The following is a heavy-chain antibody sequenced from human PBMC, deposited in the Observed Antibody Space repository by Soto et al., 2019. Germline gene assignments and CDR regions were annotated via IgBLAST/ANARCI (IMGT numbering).Heavy chain of an antibody. Sequence: GGSLRLSCAASGFTFSSYAMSWVRQAPGKWLEWVSAISGSGGSTYYADSVKGRFTISRDNSKNTLYLQMNSLRAEDTAVYYCAKDGIRFLEWLYNAFDIWGQGXMVTV. CDR2: ISGSGGST. CDR1: GFTFSSYA. CDR3: AKDGIRFLEWLYNAFDI. J-gene: IGHJ3*02. D-gene: IGHD3-3*01. V-gene: IGHV3-23*01.